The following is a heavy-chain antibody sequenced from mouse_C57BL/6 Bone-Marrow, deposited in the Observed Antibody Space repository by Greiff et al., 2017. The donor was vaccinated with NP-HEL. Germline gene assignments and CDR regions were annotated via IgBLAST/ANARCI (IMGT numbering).Heavy chain of an antibody. V-gene: IGHV1-81*01. J-gene: IGHJ4*01. Sequence: QVQLQQSGAELARPGASVKLSCKASGYTFTSYGISWVKQRTGQGLEWIGEIYPRSGNTYYNEKFTGKATLTADKSSSTAYMELRSLTSEDSAVYFGARKRPITTGVAKGDYYAMDYWGQGTSVTVSS. CDR2: IYPRSGNT. D-gene: IGHD1-1*01. CDR3: ARKRPITTGVAKGDYYAMDY. CDR1: GYTFTSYG.